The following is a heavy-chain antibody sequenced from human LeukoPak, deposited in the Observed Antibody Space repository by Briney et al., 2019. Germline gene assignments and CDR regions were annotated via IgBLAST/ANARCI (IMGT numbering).Heavy chain of an antibody. CDR3: AREIRTRFAEHTP. V-gene: IGHV4-4*03. D-gene: IGHD3-10*01. CDR1: GGSIRSTNW. CDR2: IYYSGST. J-gene: IGHJ5*02. Sequence: PETPCLTCGVSGGSIRSTNWWSWVRQPPGKGLEWIGSIYYSGSTFYNPFLKSRVTISLHMSKNLFSLKLTSVTAADTAVYYCAREIRTRFAEHTPWGQGNLV.